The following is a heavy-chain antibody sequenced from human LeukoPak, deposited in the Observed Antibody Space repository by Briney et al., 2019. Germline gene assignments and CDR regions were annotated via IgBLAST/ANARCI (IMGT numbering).Heavy chain of an antibody. V-gene: IGHV1-46*01. J-gene: IGHJ4*02. D-gene: IGHD2-2*01. CDR2: INPSGDST. CDR1: GYTFTSYY. Sequence: ASVKVSCKASGYTFTSYYMHWVRQAPGQGLEWMGIINPSGDSTSYAQKFQGRVTMTRDTSTSTVYMELSSLRSEDTAVYYCARDPLGYCSSTSCYLGSRPSMIDYWGQGTLVTVSS. CDR3: ARDPLGYCSSTSCYLGSRPSMIDY.